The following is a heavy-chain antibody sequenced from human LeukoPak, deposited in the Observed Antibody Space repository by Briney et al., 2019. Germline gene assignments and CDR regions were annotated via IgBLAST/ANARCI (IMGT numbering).Heavy chain of an antibody. Sequence: GGSLRLSCAASGFTVSSNYMSWVRQAPGKGLEWVSAIYSGGTIYYAGSVKGRFSISRDNSKNALYLQMNSLRVEDTAVYYCARDRGQGKFYFDYWGQRILVTVSS. CDR3: ARDRGQGKFYFDY. J-gene: IGHJ4*02. V-gene: IGHV3-53*01. CDR1: GFTVSSNY. D-gene: IGHD3-10*01. CDR2: IYSGGTI.